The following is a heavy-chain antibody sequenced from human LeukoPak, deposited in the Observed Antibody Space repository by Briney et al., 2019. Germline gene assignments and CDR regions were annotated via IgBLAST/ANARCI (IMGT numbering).Heavy chain of an antibody. D-gene: IGHD4-17*01. CDR2: IYYSGST. J-gene: IGHJ4*02. Sequence: SETLSLTCTVSGGSISSGGHYWSWTRQHPGKGLEWIGYIYYSGSTYYNPSLKSRVTISVDTSKNQFSLKLSSVTAADTAVYYCARVYGDYYFDYWGQGTLVTVSS. CDR1: GGSISSGGHY. CDR3: ARVYGDYYFDY. V-gene: IGHV4-31*03.